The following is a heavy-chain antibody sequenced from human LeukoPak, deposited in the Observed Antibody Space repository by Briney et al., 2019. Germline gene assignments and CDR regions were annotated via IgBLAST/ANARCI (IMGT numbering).Heavy chain of an antibody. CDR2: IYYSGST. V-gene: IGHV4-59*01. D-gene: IGHD3-10*01. CDR1: DGSIIGSY. CDR3: ARGLEYYGSGSYSFWFDP. Sequence: SETLSLTCTVSDGSIIGSYWSWIRQPPGKGLEWIGYIYYSGSTNYNPSLKSRVTISVDTSKNQFSLKLSSVTAADTAVYYCARGLEYYGSGSYSFWFDPWGQGTLVTVSS. J-gene: IGHJ5*02.